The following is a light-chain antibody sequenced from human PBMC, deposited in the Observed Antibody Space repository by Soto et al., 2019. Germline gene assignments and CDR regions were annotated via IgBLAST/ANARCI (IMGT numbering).Light chain of an antibody. Sequence: DIQMTQSPSSLSASVGDRVTITCQASQDISNYLKWYQQKPGKAPKLLIYDASNLETGVPSRFSGSGSGTDFTFTISSLQPEDIATYYCQQYDNSWTFGQGTKVEIK. CDR3: QQYDNSWT. J-gene: IGKJ1*01. CDR2: DAS. CDR1: QDISNY. V-gene: IGKV1-33*01.